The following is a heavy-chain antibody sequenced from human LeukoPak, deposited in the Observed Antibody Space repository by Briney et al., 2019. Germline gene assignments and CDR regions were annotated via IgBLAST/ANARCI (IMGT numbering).Heavy chain of an antibody. CDR3: AKTSSSSWYQLYNWFDP. CDR1: GFTVSSNY. Sequence: GGSLRLSCAASGFTVSSNYMSWVRQAPGKGLEWVSVIYSGGSTYYADSVKGRFTISRDNSKNTLYLQMNSLRAEDTAVYYCAKTSSSSWYQLYNWFDPWGQGTLVTVSS. J-gene: IGHJ5*02. D-gene: IGHD6-13*01. V-gene: IGHV3-53*01. CDR2: IYSGGST.